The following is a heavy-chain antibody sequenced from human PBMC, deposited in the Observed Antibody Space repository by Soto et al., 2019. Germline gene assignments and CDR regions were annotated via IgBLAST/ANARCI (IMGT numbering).Heavy chain of an antibody. CDR3: AIIAAEDD. V-gene: IGHV3-30-3*01. J-gene: IGHJ4*02. D-gene: IGHD6-13*01. CDR1: GFTFSSYA. CDR2: ISYDGINK. Sequence: PGGSLRLSCAASGFTFSSYAMHWVRQAPGKGLEWVAVISYDGINKYYTDSVKGRFTISRDNSKNTLYLQMNSLRAEDTAVYYCAIIAAEDDWGQGTLVIVSS.